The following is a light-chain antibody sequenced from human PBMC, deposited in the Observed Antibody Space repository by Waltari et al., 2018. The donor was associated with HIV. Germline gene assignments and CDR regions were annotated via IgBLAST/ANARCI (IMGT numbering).Light chain of an antibody. J-gene: IGKJ1*01. V-gene: IGKV1-39*01. CDR1: QSINNY. CDR2: AAS. Sequence: DIQIPQTPSSLSPSVGDSVTSTCRASQSINNYLNWYLQRPGEAPKLLIYAASSLQVGVPPRFSGSGSGTDFTLTISTLQPEDFATYFCQQSYSSPPTFGQGTKLEIK. CDR3: QQSYSSPPT.